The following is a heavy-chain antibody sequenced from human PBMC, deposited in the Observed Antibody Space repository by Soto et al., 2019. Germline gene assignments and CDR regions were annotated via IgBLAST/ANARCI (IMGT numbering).Heavy chain of an antibody. D-gene: IGHD2-15*01. CDR3: ARSIEYCSGGSCYTPLMDY. V-gene: IGHV1-18*01. J-gene: IGHJ4*02. CDR1: GYTFTSYG. Sequence: VKVSCKASGYTFTSYGISCVRQAPGQGLEWMGWISAYNGNTNYAQKLQGRVTMTTDTSTSTAYMELRSLRSDDTAVYYCARSIEYCSGGSCYTPLMDYWGQGTLVTVSS. CDR2: ISAYNGNT.